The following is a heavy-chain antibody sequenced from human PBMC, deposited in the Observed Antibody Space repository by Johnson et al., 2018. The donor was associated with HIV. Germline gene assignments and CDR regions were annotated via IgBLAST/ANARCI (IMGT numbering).Heavy chain of an antibody. J-gene: IGHJ3*02. Sequence: VQLVESGGDWVQRGGSLKLSCAASGFTFSNYDIHWVRQATGKGLEWVSTMGTAGDTYYADSVKGRFTISRDNSKNTLYLQMNSLRAEDTAVYYCARVRPNPTVTTRGAAFDIWGQGTMVTVSS. CDR1: GFTFSNYD. D-gene: IGHD4-17*01. V-gene: IGHV3-13*01. CDR3: ARVRPNPTVTTRGAAFDI. CDR2: MGTAGDT.